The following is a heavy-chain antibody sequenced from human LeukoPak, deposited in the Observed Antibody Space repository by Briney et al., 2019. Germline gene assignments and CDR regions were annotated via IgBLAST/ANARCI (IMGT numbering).Heavy chain of an antibody. Sequence: KSSETLSLICTVSGGSISSYYWSWIRQPPGKGLEWIGYIYYSGSTNYNPSLKSRVTISVETSKNQFSLKLSSVTAADTAVYYCVRVVALGAAGYYSDYWGQGSLVTVSS. CDR3: VRVVALGAAGYYSDY. J-gene: IGHJ4*02. D-gene: IGHD6-13*01. CDR1: GGSISSYY. CDR2: IYYSGST. V-gene: IGHV4-59*01.